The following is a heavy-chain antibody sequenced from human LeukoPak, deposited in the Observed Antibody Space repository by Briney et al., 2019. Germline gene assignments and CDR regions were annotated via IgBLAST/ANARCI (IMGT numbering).Heavy chain of an antibody. D-gene: IGHD6-6*01. CDR1: GFTFSSYA. J-gene: IGHJ6*02. V-gene: IGHV3-23*01. Sequence: GGSLRLSCAASGFTFSSYAMTWVRQAPGKGLEWVSAISGSGGSTYYADSVKGRFTISRDNSKSTLYLQMNSLRAEDTAVYYCAKDKATIAARLNGMDVWGQGTTVTVSS. CDR2: ISGSGGST. CDR3: AKDKATIAARLNGMDV.